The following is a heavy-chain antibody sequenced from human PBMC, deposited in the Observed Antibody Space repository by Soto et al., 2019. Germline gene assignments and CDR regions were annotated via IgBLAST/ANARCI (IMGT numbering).Heavy chain of an antibody. CDR1: GYTSTAYP. CDR2: INVANGDT. Sequence: QVQLVQSGAEVKKPGASVKVCCKASGYTSTAYPMHWVRQAPGQRLEWMGWINVANGDTGYSQKFQGRVTVTRDTSASTVYMELSSLTSEDTAVYYCARKDYYGAGIYYFDHWGQGNLVTVSS. J-gene: IGHJ4*02. CDR3: ARKDYYGAGIYYFDH. D-gene: IGHD3-10*01. V-gene: IGHV1-3*01.